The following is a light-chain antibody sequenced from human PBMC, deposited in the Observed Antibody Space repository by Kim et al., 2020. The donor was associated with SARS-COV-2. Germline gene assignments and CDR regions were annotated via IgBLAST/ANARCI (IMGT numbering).Light chain of an antibody. J-gene: IGLJ3*02. CDR3: ATWDSSLGGWV. Sequence: QSVLTQPPSASAAPGQRVTISCSGNNSNIVXNYVYXXQQFPGTAPKLIIYDTNKRPSGVPDRFSGSKSAASASLAITGLQSGDEADYYCATWDSSLGGWVFGXGTKLTXL. CDR2: DTN. V-gene: IGLV1-51*01. CDR1: NSNIVXNY.